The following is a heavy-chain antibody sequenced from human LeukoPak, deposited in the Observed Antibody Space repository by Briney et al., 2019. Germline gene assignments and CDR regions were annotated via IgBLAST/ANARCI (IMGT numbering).Heavy chain of an antibody. V-gene: IGHV3-30*02. CDR2: IQYDGSEK. Sequence: GGSLRLSCAASGFTFSIYAMHWVRQAPGKGLEWVASIQYDGSEKYYEDAVKGRFTISRDNSKNTLYLQMNSLRSEDTAVYYCAANPYGSGNYFFFDYWGQGTLVTVSS. D-gene: IGHD3-10*01. J-gene: IGHJ4*02. CDR3: AANPYGSGNYFFFDY. CDR1: GFTFSIYA.